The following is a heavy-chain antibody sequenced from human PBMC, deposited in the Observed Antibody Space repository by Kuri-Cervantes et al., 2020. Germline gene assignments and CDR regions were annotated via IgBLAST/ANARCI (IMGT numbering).Heavy chain of an antibody. V-gene: IGHV1-18*01. Sequence: ASVKVSCKASGGTFSSYAISWVRQAPGQGLEWMGWISAYNGDTNYAQKLQGRVTMTTDTSTSTAYMELSSLRSEDTAVYYCARGPKYCTNGVCYRSDYWGQGTLVTVSS. CDR3: ARGPKYCTNGVCYRSDY. CDR1: GGTFSSYA. D-gene: IGHD2-8*01. J-gene: IGHJ4*02. CDR2: ISAYNGDT.